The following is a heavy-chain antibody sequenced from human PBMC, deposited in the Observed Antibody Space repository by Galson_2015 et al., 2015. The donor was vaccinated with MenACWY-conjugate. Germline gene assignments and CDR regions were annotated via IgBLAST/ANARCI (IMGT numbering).Heavy chain of an antibody. V-gene: IGHV3-23*01. Sequence: SLRLSCAASGFTFSSYAMSWVRQAPGKGLEWVSAISGSGGSTYYADSVKGRFTISRDNSKNTLYLQMNSLRAEDTAVYYCAKWQGFGEHHCYYYYMDVWGKGTTVTVSS. CDR3: AKWQGFGEHHCYYYYMDV. CDR1: GFTFSSYA. D-gene: IGHD3-10*01. CDR2: ISGSGGST. J-gene: IGHJ6*03.